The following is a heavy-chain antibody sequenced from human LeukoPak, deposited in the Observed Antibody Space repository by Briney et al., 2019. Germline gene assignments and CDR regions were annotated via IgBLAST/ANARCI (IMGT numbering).Heavy chain of an antibody. CDR1: GFTFSYYG. D-gene: IGHD3-10*01. CDR2: ISYDGSNK. CDR3: ARGGHYHVY. J-gene: IGHJ4*02. Sequence: GGSLRLSCAASGFTFSYYGMHWVRQAPGKGLEWVAVISYDGSNKYYAESVKGRFTISRDYAKDSVNLQMNSLRAEDTAVYYCARGGHYHVYWGQGTLVTVSS. V-gene: IGHV3-30*03.